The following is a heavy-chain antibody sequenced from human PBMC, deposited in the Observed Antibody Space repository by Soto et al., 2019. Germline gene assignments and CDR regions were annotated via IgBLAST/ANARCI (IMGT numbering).Heavy chain of an antibody. CDR3: ARDSPTIDY. V-gene: IGHV3-48*01. CDR1: GFTFSSYS. CDR2: ISSSSSTI. Sequence: EVQLVESGGGLVQPGGSLRLSCAASGFTFSSYSMNWVRQAPGKGLEWVSYISSSSSTIYYADSVKGRFTISRDNAKNSLYLQRNSLRAEDTAVYYCARDSPTIDYWGQGTLVTVSS. J-gene: IGHJ4*02.